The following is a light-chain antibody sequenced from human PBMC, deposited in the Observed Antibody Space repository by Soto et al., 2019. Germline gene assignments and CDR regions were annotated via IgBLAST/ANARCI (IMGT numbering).Light chain of an antibody. Sequence: VMTQSPGTLSVSPGERATLSCRASRFVSSDLAWYQQKPGQAPRLLIFGASTRATGVPARFSGSGTGTEFTLTISSLQSEDFAVYYCQQCRIWPYTFGQGNRLEIK. CDR2: GAS. CDR3: QQCRIWPYT. V-gene: IGKV3-15*01. CDR1: RFVSSD. J-gene: IGKJ2*01.